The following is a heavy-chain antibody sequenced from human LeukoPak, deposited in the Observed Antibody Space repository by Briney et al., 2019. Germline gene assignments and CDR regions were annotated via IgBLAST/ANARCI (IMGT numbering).Heavy chain of an antibody. V-gene: IGHV3-23*01. CDR3: AKSITMVRGASFDY. D-gene: IGHD3-10*01. Sequence: PGGSLRLSCAASGFTFSSYAMSWVRQAPGKGLEWVSAISGSGGSTYYADSVKGRFTISRNNSKNTLYLQMNSLRAEDTAVYYCAKSITMVRGASFDYWGQGTLVTVSS. CDR1: GFTFSSYA. CDR2: ISGSGGST. J-gene: IGHJ4*02.